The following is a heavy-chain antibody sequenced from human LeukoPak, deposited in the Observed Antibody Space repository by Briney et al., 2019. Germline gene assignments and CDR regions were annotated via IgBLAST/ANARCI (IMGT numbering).Heavy chain of an antibody. CDR3: ARDIDPSIYDSSGYFGF. D-gene: IGHD3-22*01. Sequence: GASVKVSCKASGYTFTGYYMHWVRQAPGQGLEWMGIINPSGGSTSYAQKFQGRVTMTRDTSTSTVYMELSSLRSEDTAVYYCARDIDPSIYDSSGYFGFWGQGTLVTVSS. V-gene: IGHV1-46*01. CDR2: INPSGGST. CDR1: GYTFTGYY. J-gene: IGHJ4*02.